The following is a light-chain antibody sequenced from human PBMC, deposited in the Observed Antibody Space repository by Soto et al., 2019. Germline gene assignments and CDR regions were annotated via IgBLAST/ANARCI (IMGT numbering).Light chain of an antibody. Sequence: DIQMTQSPSTLSASVGDRVTITCRASQSINNWLAWYQQKPGKAPKLLIYKASSLQSGVPSRFTGSGSGTEFTLTISSLQPDDLATYYCQQYNSYSWTFGQGTQVEIK. J-gene: IGKJ1*01. CDR1: QSINNW. CDR2: KAS. V-gene: IGKV1-5*03. CDR3: QQYNSYSWT.